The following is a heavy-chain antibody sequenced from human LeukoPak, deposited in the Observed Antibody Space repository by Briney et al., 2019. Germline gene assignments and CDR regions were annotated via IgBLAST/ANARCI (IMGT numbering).Heavy chain of an antibody. D-gene: IGHD4-17*01. CDR2: IYSGGST. V-gene: IGHV3-53*01. Sequence: GGSLRLSCAASGFTVSSNYMSWVRQAPGEGLEWVSVIYSGGSTYYADSVKGRFTISRDNSKNTLYLQMNSLRAEDRAVYYCAKDIDNGDYVVYWGQGTLVTVSS. CDR3: AKDIDNGDYVVY. J-gene: IGHJ4*02. CDR1: GFTVSSNY.